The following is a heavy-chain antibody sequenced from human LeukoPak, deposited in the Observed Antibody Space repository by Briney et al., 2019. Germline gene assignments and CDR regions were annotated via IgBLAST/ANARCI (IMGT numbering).Heavy chain of an antibody. CDR3: AREEVISYYYDSSGSHDAFDI. CDR1: GYTFTAYY. CDR2: INPNSGGT. D-gene: IGHD3-22*01. J-gene: IGHJ3*02. V-gene: IGHV1-2*02. Sequence: ASVKVSCKASGYTFTAYYMHWVRQAPGQGLEWMGWINPNSGGTNYAQKFQGRVTMTRDTSISTAYMELSSLRSEDTAVYYCAREEVISYYYDSSGSHDAFDIWGQGTMVTVSS.